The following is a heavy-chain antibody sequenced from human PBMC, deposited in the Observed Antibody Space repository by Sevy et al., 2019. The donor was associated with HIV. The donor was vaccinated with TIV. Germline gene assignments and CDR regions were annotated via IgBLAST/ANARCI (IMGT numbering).Heavy chain of an antibody. V-gene: IGHV3-53*01. J-gene: IGHJ4*02. D-gene: IGHD1-26*01. CDR3: TRDRSVGSYSLGY. CDR2: IFYGGDT. Sequence: GGSLRLSCAASGFTVSSNHMTWVRQAPGKGLEGVSTIFYGGDTYYADSVKGRFTISRDISKNTLYLQMNSLRAEDTAIYYCTRDRSVGSYSLGYWGQGTLVTVSS. CDR1: GFTVSSNH.